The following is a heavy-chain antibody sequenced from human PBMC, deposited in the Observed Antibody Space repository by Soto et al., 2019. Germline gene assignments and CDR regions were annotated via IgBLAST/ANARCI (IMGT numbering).Heavy chain of an antibody. CDR3: AKDKGLRGSSYFGD. CDR2: ISGSGDGT. CDR1: GFSFNNYA. Sequence: EVQLRQSGGDVVQPGGSLRLSCVASGFSFNNYAMTWVRQAPGKGLEWVSGISGSGDGTYYADSVKDRFSVSRDKSTSTVHLQMSSLRVEDTAVYYCAKDKGLRGSSYFGDWGQGALVIVSS. J-gene: IGHJ4*02. V-gene: IGHV3-23*01. D-gene: IGHD3-16*01.